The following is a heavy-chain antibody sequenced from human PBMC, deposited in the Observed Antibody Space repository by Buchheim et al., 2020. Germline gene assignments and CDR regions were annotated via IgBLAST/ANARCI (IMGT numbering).Heavy chain of an antibody. Sequence: EVQLLESGGGLVQPAGSLRLPCAASGLTFSSCAMSWVRQAPGKGLEWVSTITGSGGSTFYADSVKGRFTISRDNSKNALYLQMNSLRAEDTAVYYCATDGYDSRGYLTFPEYWGQGTL. V-gene: IGHV3-23*01. CDR3: ATDGYDSRGYLTFPEY. CDR2: ITGSGGST. D-gene: IGHD3-22*01. J-gene: IGHJ4*02. CDR1: GLTFSSCA.